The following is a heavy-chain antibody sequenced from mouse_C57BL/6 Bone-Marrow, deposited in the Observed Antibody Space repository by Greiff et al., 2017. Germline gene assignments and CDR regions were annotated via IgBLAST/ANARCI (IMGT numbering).Heavy chain of an antibody. J-gene: IGHJ2*01. D-gene: IGHD2-13*01. V-gene: IGHV14-2*01. CDR1: GFNIKDYY. CDR2: IDPEDGDT. CDR3: ARAGGDWSYYFDY. Sequence: VQLQQSGAELVKPGASVKLSCTASGFNIKDYYMHWVKQRTEQGLEWIGRIDPEDGDTKYAPKFQGKATITADTSSNTAYLQLSSLTSEDTAVYYCARAGGDWSYYFDYWGQGTTLTVSS.